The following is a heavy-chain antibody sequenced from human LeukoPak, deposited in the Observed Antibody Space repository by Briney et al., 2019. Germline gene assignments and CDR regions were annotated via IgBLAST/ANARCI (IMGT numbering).Heavy chain of an antibody. CDR3: AKDDRRYCSSTSCLDSFDP. CDR2: ISGSGGST. Sequence: TGGSLRLSCVASGFTFSSYAMSWVRQAPGKGLEWVSAISGSGGSTYYADSVKGRFTISRDNSKNTLHLQMNSLRAEDTAVYYCAKDDRRYCSSTSCLDSFDPWGQGTLVTVSS. D-gene: IGHD2-2*01. CDR1: GFTFSSYA. J-gene: IGHJ5*02. V-gene: IGHV3-23*01.